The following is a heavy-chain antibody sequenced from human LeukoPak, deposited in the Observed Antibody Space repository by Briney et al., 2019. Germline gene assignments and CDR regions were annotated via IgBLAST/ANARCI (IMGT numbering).Heavy chain of an antibody. CDR1: GGTFSSYA. CDR3: ARAGIYSGSYYYYYYMDV. CDR2: IILIFGTA. D-gene: IGHD1-26*01. V-gene: IGHV1-69*13. J-gene: IGHJ6*03. Sequence: ASVKVSCKASGGTFSSYAISWVRQAPGQGLEWMGGIILIFGTANYAQKFQGRVTITADESTSTAYMELSSLRSEDTAVYYCARAGIYSGSYYYYYYMDVWGIGTTVTVSS.